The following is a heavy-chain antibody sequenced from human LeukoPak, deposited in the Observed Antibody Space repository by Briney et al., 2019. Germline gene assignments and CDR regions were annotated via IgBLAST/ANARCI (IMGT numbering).Heavy chain of an antibody. CDR2: ITGSGGFT. Sequence: GGSLRLSCAASGFPFSTYAMNWARQAPGKGLEWVSVITGSGGFTQYADSVKGRFTISRDNSKNTVYLQMNSLRVEDTALYYCVRSLDYWGQGTLVTVSS. V-gene: IGHV3-23*01. CDR3: VRSLDY. CDR1: GFPFSTYA. J-gene: IGHJ4*02.